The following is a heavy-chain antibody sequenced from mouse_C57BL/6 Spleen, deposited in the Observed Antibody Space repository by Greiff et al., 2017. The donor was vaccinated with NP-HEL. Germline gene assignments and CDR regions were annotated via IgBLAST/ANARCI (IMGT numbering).Heavy chain of an antibody. CDR3: ARPGDYDYDQYYFDY. CDR1: GYTFTSYW. Sequence: VQLQQPGAELVRPGSSVKLSCKASGYTFTSYWLDWVKQRPGQGLEWIGNIYPSDSETHYNQKFKDKATLTVDKSSSTAYMQLSSLTSEDSAVYYFARPGDYDYDQYYFDYWGQGTTLTVSS. J-gene: IGHJ2*01. D-gene: IGHD2-4*01. V-gene: IGHV1-61*01. CDR2: IYPSDSET.